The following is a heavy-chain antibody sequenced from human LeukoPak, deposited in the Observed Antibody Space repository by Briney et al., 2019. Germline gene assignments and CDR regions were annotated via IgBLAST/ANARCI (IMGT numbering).Heavy chain of an antibody. CDR1: GFTFSCYG. D-gene: IGHD3-10*02. V-gene: IGHV3-23*01. Sequence: GGSLRLSCAASGFTFSCYGMSWVRQAPGKGLEWVSAISGSGGSTYYADSVKGRFTISRDNSKNSLYLEMNSLRAEETAVYYCAELGITMIGGVWGKGTTVTISS. CDR3: AELGITMIGGV. J-gene: IGHJ6*04. CDR2: ISGSGGST.